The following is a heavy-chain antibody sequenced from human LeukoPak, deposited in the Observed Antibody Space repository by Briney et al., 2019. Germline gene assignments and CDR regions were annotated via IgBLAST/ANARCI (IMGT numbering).Heavy chain of an antibody. CDR3: ARGFGRNYDYVWGSYRYPSYFDY. CDR2: INHSGST. CDR1: GGSFSGYY. D-gene: IGHD3-16*02. Sequence: SETLSLTCAVYGGSFSGYYWSWIRQPLGKGLEWIGEINHSGSTNYNPSLKSRVTISVDTSKNQFSLKLSSVTAADTAVYYCARGFGRNYDYVWGSYRYPSYFDYWGQGTLVTVSS. V-gene: IGHV4-34*01. J-gene: IGHJ4*02.